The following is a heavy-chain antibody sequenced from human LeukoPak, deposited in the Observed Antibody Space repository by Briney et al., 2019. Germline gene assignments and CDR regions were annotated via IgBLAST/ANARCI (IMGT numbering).Heavy chain of an antibody. CDR3: ARDRGRGYSGYDDSFDP. J-gene: IGHJ5*02. Sequence: PGGSLRLSCAASGFTFSSYSMNWVRQAPRTGREWVSSISSTSGYIYYADSVKGPFLISRDNTKDSLYLQMNSLRAEDTAVYYCARDRGRGYSGYDDSFDPWGQGTLVTVSS. CDR2: ISSTSGYI. D-gene: IGHD5-12*01. CDR1: GFTFSSYS. V-gene: IGHV3-21*01.